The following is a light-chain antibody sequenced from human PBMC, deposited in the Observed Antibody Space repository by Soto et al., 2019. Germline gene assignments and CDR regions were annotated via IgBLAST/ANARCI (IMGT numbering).Light chain of an antibody. CDR2: EVS. V-gene: IGLV2-14*01. CDR3: SSYTSRSTREGV. Sequence: QSALTQPASVSGSPGQSITISCTGTSSDVGGYNYVSWYQQHPGKAPKLMIYEVSNRPSGVSNRFSGSKSGNTASLTISGLQAEDEADYYCSSYTSRSTREGVFGTGTKLTVL. CDR1: SSDVGGYNY. J-gene: IGLJ1*01.